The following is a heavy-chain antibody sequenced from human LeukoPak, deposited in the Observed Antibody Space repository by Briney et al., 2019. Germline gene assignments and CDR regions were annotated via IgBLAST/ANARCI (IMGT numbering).Heavy chain of an antibody. CDR2: IYYSGSP. CDR1: GGSISSYY. CDR3: ARSETVSGPLDEHFFDS. J-gene: IGHJ4*02. D-gene: IGHD3-3*01. Sequence: SETLSLTCTVSGGSISSYYWSWIRQPPGKGLEWIGYIYYSGSPNYNPSLKSRVTILVDTYKNQFYLKLSSVTAADAAVYYWARSETVSGPLDEHFFDSWGQGTLVTVSS. V-gene: IGHV4-59*08.